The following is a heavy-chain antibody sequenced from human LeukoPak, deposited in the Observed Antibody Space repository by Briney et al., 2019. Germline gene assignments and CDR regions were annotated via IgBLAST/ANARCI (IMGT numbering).Heavy chain of an antibody. V-gene: IGHV4-34*01. D-gene: IGHD2-15*01. CDR3: AREEVVAARPFDY. CDR2: IYYSGST. Sequence: SETLSLTCAVYGGSFSGYYWSWIRQPPGKGLEWIGSIYYSGSTYYNPSLKSRVTISVDTSKNQFSLKLSSVTAADTAVYYCAREEVVAARPFDYWGQGTLVTVSS. CDR1: GGSFSGYY. J-gene: IGHJ4*02.